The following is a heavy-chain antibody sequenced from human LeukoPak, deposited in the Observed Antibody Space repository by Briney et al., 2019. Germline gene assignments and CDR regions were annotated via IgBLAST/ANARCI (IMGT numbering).Heavy chain of an antibody. Sequence: GGSLRLSCAASGFTFSSYEMNWVRQAPGKGLEWVSYISSSGSTIYYADSVKGRFTISRDNAKSSLYLQMNSLRAEDTAVYYCARIFREYCSSTSCYWPNYYYGMDVWGKGTTVTVSS. CDR1: GFTFSSYE. CDR3: ARIFREYCSSTSCYWPNYYYGMDV. V-gene: IGHV3-48*03. CDR2: ISSSGSTI. J-gene: IGHJ6*04. D-gene: IGHD2-2*01.